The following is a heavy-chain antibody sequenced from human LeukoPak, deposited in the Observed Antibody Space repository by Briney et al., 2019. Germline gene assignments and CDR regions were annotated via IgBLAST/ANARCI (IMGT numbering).Heavy chain of an antibody. V-gene: IGHV1-2*02. CDR1: GYTFTGFY. Sequence: ASVTVSCKASGYTFTGFYLHWVRQAPGQGLEWMGWINPNSGGTNYAQKFQGRVTMTRDTSISTAYMELSRLTSDDTAVYYCARDPPIGGADVFDIWGQGTMVTVSS. J-gene: IGHJ3*02. D-gene: IGHD3-10*01. CDR3: ARDPPIGGADVFDI. CDR2: INPNSGGT.